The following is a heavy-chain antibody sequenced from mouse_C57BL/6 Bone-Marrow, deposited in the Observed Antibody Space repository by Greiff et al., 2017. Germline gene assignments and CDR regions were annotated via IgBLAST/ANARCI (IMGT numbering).Heavy chain of an antibody. CDR3: ARTRNDYEGFAY. D-gene: IGHD2-4*01. CDR1: GYTFTSYW. J-gene: IGHJ3*01. V-gene: IGHV1-55*01. CDR2: IYPGSGST. Sequence: VQLQQPGAELVKPGASVKMSCKASGYTFTSYWITWVKQRPGQGLEWIGDIYPGSGSTNYNEKFKSKATLTVDTSSSTAYMQLSSLTSEDSAVYYCARTRNDYEGFAYWGQGTLVTVSA.